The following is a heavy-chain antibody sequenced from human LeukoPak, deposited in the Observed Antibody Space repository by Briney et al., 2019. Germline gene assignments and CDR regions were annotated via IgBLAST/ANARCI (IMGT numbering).Heavy chain of an antibody. CDR1: GYTFSTYA. J-gene: IGHJ3*02. V-gene: IGHV7-4-1*02. CDR3: ARAPNTDAFDI. CDR2: INTNTGNP. Sequence: ASVKVSCKASGYTFSTYAMDWVRQAPGQGLEWMGWINTNTGNPTYVQGFTGRFVFSLDTSVSTAYLQISSLKAEDTAVYYCARAPNTDAFDIWGQGTMVTVSS.